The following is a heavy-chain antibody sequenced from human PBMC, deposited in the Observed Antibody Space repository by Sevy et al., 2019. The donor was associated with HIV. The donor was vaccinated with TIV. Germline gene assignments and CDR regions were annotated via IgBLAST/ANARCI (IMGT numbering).Heavy chain of an antibody. CDR3: ARQSTIYGSGSYGLDP. V-gene: IGHV5-51*01. Sequence: GESLKISCKGSGYSFTSYWIGWVRQMPGKGLEWMGIIYPGDSDTRYSPSFQGQVTISADKSISTAYLQWSSLKASDTAMYYCARQSTIYGSGSYGLDPWGQGTLVTVSS. CDR1: GYSFTSYW. D-gene: IGHD3-10*01. CDR2: IYPGDSDT. J-gene: IGHJ5*02.